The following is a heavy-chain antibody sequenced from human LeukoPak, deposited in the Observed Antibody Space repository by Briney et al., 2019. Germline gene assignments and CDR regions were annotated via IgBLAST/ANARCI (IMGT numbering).Heavy chain of an antibody. CDR2: IYTSGSN. CDR3: ARDVVAAVGSFDY. Sequence: SQTLSLTCTVSGGSISSGSYYWSWIRHPAGKGLEWIGRIYTSGSNNYSPSLKSRVTMSVDTSKNQFSLKLSSVTAADTAVYYCARDVVAAVGSFDYWGQGTQVTVSS. V-gene: IGHV4-61*02. J-gene: IGHJ4*02. CDR1: GGSISSGSYY. D-gene: IGHD2-2*01.